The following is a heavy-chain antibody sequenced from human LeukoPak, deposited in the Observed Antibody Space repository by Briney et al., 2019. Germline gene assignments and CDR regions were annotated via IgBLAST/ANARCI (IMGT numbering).Heavy chain of an antibody. CDR3: ARDLINSGYSIDPLEG. V-gene: IGHV1-18*01. CDR1: GYTFTSYG. CDR2: ISAYNGNT. D-gene: IGHD3-22*01. Sequence: GASVKVSCKASGYTFTSYGISWVRQAPGQGLEWMGWISAYNGNTNYAQKLQGRVTMTTDTSTSTAYMELRSLRSDDTAVYYCARDLINSGYSIDPLEGWGQGTLVTVSS. J-gene: IGHJ4*02.